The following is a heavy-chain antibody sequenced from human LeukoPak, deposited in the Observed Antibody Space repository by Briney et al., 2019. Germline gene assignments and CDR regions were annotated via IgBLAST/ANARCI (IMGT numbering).Heavy chain of an antibody. V-gene: IGHV4-59*01. D-gene: IGHD6-19*01. J-gene: IGHJ4*02. CDR2: IYYSGST. Sequence: SETLSLTCTVSGASIIGYYWNWIRQPPGKGLEWIGYIYYSGSTNYNPSLKSRVTISVDTSRNQFSLKLSSVTAADTAVYYCARLSGVAVAGSGFDYWGQGTLVTVSS. CDR3: ARLSGVAVAGSGFDY. CDR1: GASIIGYY.